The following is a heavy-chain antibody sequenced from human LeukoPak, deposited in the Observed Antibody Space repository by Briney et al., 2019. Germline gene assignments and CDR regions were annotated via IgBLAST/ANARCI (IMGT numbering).Heavy chain of an antibody. Sequence: GGSLRLSCAASGFTFSSYAMHWVRQAPGKGLEWVAVISYDGSNKYYADSVKGRFTISRDNSKNTLYLQMNSLRAEDTAVYYCARASYGPGGMDVWGQGTTVTVSS. CDR3: ARASYGPGGMDV. CDR1: GFTFSSYA. D-gene: IGHD5-18*01. CDR2: ISYDGSNK. V-gene: IGHV3-30-3*01. J-gene: IGHJ6*02.